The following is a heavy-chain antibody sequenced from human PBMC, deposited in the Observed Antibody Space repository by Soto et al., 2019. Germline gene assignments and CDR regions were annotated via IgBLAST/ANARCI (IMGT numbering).Heavy chain of an antibody. J-gene: IGHJ4*02. CDR2: KSISGST. CDR3: ARSLGSAAGWSFDV. D-gene: IGHD3-16*01. V-gene: IGHV4-4*07. CDR1: GGSMSDYF. Sequence: SETLSLTCTVSGGSMSDYFWTWIRLPAGKRLEWIGRKSISGSTDYNPSLKGRASMSVDTSKNQFSLRLISVTAADTALYYCARSLGSAAGWSFDVWGQGILVTVS.